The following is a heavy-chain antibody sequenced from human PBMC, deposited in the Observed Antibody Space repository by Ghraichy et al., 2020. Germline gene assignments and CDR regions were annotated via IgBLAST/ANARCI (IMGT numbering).Heavy chain of an antibody. CDR2: ISSSSSYI. CDR1: GFTFSSYS. V-gene: IGHV3-21*01. CDR3: ARDRYCSSTSCRRFDY. J-gene: IGHJ4*02. D-gene: IGHD2-2*01. Sequence: GGSLRLSCAASGFTFSSYSMNWVRQAPGKGLEWVSSISSSSSYIYYADSVKGRFTISRDNAKNSLYLQMNSLRAEDTAVYYCARDRYCSSTSCRRFDYWGQGTLVTVSS.